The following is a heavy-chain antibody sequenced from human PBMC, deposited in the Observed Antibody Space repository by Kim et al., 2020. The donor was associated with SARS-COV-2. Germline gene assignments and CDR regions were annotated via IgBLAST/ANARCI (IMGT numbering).Heavy chain of an antibody. J-gene: IGHJ4*02. CDR1: GGSFSGYY. Sequence: SETLSLTCAVYGGSFSGYYWSWIRQPPGKGLEWIGEINHSGSTNYNPSLKSRVTISVDTSKNQFSLKLSSVTAADTAVYYCARGDIVVVPAALFFDYWGQGTLVTVSS. CDR2: INHSGST. D-gene: IGHD2-2*01. CDR3: ARGDIVVVPAALFFDY. V-gene: IGHV4-34*01.